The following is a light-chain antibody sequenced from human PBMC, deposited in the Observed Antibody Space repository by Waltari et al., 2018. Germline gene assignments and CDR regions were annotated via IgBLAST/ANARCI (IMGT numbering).Light chain of an antibody. V-gene: IGLV2-14*01. Sequence: QSALTQPASVSGSPGQSITISCTGSSSDAGGSDYVSWYQQHPGKAPKLMIYGVTGRPSGVSNRFSGSKSGNTASLTISGLQAEDEADYYCSSYTTTSSLVFATGTKVTVL. CDR2: GVT. CDR3: SSYTTTSSLV. J-gene: IGLJ1*01. CDR1: SSDAGGSDY.